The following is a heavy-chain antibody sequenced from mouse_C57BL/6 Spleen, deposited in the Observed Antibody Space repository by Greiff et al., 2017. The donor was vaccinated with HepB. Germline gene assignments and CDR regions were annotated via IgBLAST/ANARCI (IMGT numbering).Heavy chain of an antibody. D-gene: IGHD2-3*01. CDR2: ISSGGDYI. Sequence: EVQVVESGEGLVKPGGSLKLSCAASGFTFSSYAMSWVRQTPEKRLEWVAYISSGGDYIYYADTVKGRFTISRDNARNTLYLQMSSLKSEDTAMYYCTRGWLGGFAYWGQGTLVTVSA. V-gene: IGHV5-9-1*02. CDR1: GFTFSSYA. CDR3: TRGWLGGFAY. J-gene: IGHJ3*01.